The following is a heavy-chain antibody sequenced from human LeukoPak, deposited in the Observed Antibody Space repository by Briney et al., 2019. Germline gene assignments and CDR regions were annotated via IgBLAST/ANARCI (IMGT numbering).Heavy chain of an antibody. CDR1: GFTFSSYW. Sequence: GGSLRLSCAASGFTFSSYWMHWVRQAPGKGLEWVSGISASGGSTYYADSVRGRFTISRDNSKNTLYLQMNSLRAEDTAVYYCAKDGGSGWYVAFDAFDIWGQGTMVTVSS. J-gene: IGHJ3*02. D-gene: IGHD6-19*01. V-gene: IGHV3-23*01. CDR2: ISASGGST. CDR3: AKDGGSGWYVAFDAFDI.